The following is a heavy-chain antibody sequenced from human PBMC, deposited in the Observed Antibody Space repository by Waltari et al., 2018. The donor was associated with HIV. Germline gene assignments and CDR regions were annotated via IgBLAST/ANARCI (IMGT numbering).Heavy chain of an antibody. CDR1: GGSISSSNW. CDR2: IYHSGRP. J-gene: IGHJ4*02. CDR3: ARVSSLTGYYKALDY. V-gene: IGHV4-4*02. D-gene: IGHD3-9*01. Sequence: QVQLQDSGPGLVKPSGTLSLTCVVSGGSISSSNWWSWVRQPPGNGLEWIGEIYHSGRPNYNRSLKSRVTISVDKSKVKFTLKLRSVTAADTAVYFCARVSSLTGYYKALDYWGQGTLVTVSS.